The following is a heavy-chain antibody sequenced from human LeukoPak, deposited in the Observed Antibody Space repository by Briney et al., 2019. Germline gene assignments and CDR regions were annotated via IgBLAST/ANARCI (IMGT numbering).Heavy chain of an antibody. CDR3: ARDLYYYDSSGYAPLFDY. Sequence: PGGSLRLSCAASGFTFSSYSMNWVRQAPGKGLEWVSSISSSSSYIYYADSVKGRFTISRDNAKNSLYLQMNSLRAEDTAVYYCARDLYYYDSSGYAPLFDYWGQGTLVTVSS. CDR2: ISSSSSYI. V-gene: IGHV3-21*01. D-gene: IGHD3-22*01. J-gene: IGHJ4*02. CDR1: GFTFSSYS.